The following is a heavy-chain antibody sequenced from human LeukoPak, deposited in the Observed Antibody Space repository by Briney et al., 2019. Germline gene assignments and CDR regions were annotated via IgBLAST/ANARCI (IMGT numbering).Heavy chain of an antibody. CDR2: INTDGSSR. J-gene: IGHJ4*02. Sequence: PGGSLRLSCEASGFTFGTYWMHWIRQAPGKGLVWVSRINTDGSSRMYADSVKGRVTISRDNAKNTPYLQMDSLSAEDTAVYYCAREHHDILSRVGFDYWGQGTPVSVSS. V-gene: IGHV3-74*03. CDR1: GFTFGTYW. CDR3: AREHHDILSRVGFDY. D-gene: IGHD3-9*01.